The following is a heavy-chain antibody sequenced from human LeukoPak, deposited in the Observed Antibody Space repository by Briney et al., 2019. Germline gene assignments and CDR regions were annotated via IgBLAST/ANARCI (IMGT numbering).Heavy chain of an antibody. Sequence: SETLSLTCTVSGGSLSSGSYYWSWIRQPAGKGLEWIGRIYTSGSTNYNPSLKSRVTISVDTSKNQSSLKLSSVTAADTAVYYCARDSGSYDFDYWGQGTLVTVSS. CDR3: ARDSGSYDFDY. D-gene: IGHD1-26*01. V-gene: IGHV4-61*02. J-gene: IGHJ4*02. CDR2: IYTSGST. CDR1: GGSLSSGSYY.